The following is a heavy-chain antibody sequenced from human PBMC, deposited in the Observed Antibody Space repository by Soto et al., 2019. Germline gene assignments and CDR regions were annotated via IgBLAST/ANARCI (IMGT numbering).Heavy chain of an antibody. CDR1: GGSISNNRW. D-gene: IGHD3-9*01. J-gene: IGHJ5*02. CDR3: AGQWAAGYGAFDP. CDR2: IHDRGST. V-gene: IGHV4-4*02. Sequence: QVKLQESGPGLEKPSGTLSLTCAVSGGSISNNRWWTWVRQAPGKGLEWIGEIHDRGSTNYTPSLKSRATVSIDRSKNQFSLEMRAVTAADTAVYYCAGQWAAGYGAFDPWGQGTLVTVSS.